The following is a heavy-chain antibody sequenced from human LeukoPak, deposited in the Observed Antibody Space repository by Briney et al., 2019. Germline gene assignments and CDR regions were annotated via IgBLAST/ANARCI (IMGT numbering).Heavy chain of an antibody. CDR1: GFTFSDYY. CDR3: ARDFTGGYYYVMDV. D-gene: IGHD3-10*01. J-gene: IGHJ6*02. Sequence: GGSLRLSCAASGFTFSDYYMSWIRQAPGKGLEWVSSISSSSSYIYYADSVKGRFTISRDNAKNSLYLQMNSLRAEDTAVYYCARDFTGGYYYVMDVWGQGTTVTVSS. V-gene: IGHV3-11*06. CDR2: ISSSSSYI.